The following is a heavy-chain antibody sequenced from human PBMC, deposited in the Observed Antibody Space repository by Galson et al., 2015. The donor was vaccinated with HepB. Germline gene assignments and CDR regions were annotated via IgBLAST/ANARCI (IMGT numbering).Heavy chain of an antibody. CDR2: ISGGGGNT. CDR3: AKDGIMVANNPYHFHY. CDR1: GFIFNNYA. J-gene: IGHJ4*02. Sequence: SLRLSCAASGFIFNNYAMTWVRQPPGKGLEWVSSISGGGGNTFYSESVKGRFTISRDNSKNTLFLQMNSLRAEDTAMYFCAKDGIMVANNPYHFHYWGQGTLVTVSS. V-gene: IGHV3-23*01. D-gene: IGHD2-15*01.